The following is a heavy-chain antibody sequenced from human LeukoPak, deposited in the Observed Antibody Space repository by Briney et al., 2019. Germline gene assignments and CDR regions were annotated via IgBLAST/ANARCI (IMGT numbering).Heavy chain of an antibody. CDR1: GYSISSGYY. J-gene: IGHJ6*03. Sequence: SETLSLTCAVSGYSISSGYYWGWIRQPPGKGLEWIGSIYHSGSTYYNPSLKSRVTISVDTSKNQFSLKLSSVTAVDTAVYYCARLDYYDSSGSYYMDVWGKGTTVTVSS. CDR3: ARLDYYDSSGSYYMDV. D-gene: IGHD3-22*01. V-gene: IGHV4-38-2*01. CDR2: IYHSGST.